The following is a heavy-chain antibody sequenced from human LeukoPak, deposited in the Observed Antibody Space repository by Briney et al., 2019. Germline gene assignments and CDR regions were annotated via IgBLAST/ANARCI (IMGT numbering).Heavy chain of an antibody. V-gene: IGHV3-23*01. Sequence: GGSLRLSCAASGFTFSSYAMSWVRQAPGKGLEWVSAISGSGGSTYYADSVKGRFTISRDNSKNTLYLQMNSPRAEDTAVYYCAKSGEYSSGWLDYWGQGTLVTVSS. J-gene: IGHJ4*02. CDR1: GFTFSSYA. CDR2: ISGSGGST. CDR3: AKSGEYSSGWLDY. D-gene: IGHD6-19*01.